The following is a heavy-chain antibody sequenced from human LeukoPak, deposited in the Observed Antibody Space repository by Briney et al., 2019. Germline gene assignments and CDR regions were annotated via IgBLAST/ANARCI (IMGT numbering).Heavy chain of an antibody. V-gene: IGHV3-74*01. J-gene: IGHJ3*02. CDR1: GFTFSSYW. Sequence: GGSLRLSCAASGFTFSSYWMHWVRQAPGKGLMWVSRINSDGSSTSYADSVKGRFTISRDNSKNTLYLQMNSLTAEDTAVYYCARDLVGIVNNAFDIWGQGTMVTVSS. CDR3: ARDLVGIVNNAFDI. CDR2: INSDGSST. D-gene: IGHD3-22*01.